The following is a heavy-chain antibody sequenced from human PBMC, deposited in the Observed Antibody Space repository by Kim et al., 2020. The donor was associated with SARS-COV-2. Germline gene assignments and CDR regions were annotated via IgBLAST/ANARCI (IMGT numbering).Heavy chain of an antibody. CDR3: AKRWMVAPNPYYYGSGSSHVADY. V-gene: IGHV3-23*01. J-gene: IGHJ4*02. D-gene: IGHD3-10*01. CDR1: GFTFSSYA. CDR2: ISGSGGST. Sequence: GGSLRLSCAASGFTFSSYAMSWVRQAPGKGLEWVSAISGSGGSTYYADSVKGRFTISRDNSKNTLYLQMNSLRAEDTAVYYCAKRWMVAPNPYYYGSGSSHVADYWGQGTLVTVSS.